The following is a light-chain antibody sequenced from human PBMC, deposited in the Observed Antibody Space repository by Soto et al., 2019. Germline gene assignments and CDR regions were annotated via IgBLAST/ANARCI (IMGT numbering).Light chain of an antibody. J-gene: IGLJ1*01. V-gene: IGLV2-14*01. CDR1: SSDVGGYNY. CDR3: SSYTSSSTLHV. Sequence: QSALTQPASVSGSPGQSITISCTGTSSDVGGYNYVSWYQQHPGKAPKLMIYEVSNRPSGVSNRFSGSKSGNTASLTISGLQADDEADYYCSSYTSSSTLHVFGTGTKVTVL. CDR2: EVS.